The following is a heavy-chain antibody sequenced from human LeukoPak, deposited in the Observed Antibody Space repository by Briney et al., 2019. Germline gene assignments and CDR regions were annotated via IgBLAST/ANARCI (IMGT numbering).Heavy chain of an antibody. CDR3: ASATTVTTIDAFDI. V-gene: IGHV4-59*01. Sequence: PSETLSLTCTVSGGSISSYYWSWIRQPPGKGLEWIGYIYYSGSTNYNPSLKSRVTISVDTSKNQFSLKLSSVTAADTAVYYCASATTVTTIDAFDIWGQGTMVTVSS. CDR1: GGSISSYY. D-gene: IGHD4-17*01. J-gene: IGHJ3*02. CDR2: IYYSGST.